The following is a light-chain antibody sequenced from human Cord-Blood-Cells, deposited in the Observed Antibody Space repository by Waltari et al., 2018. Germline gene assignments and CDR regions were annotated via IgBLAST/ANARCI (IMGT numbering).Light chain of an antibody. J-gene: IGLJ2*01. CDR2: EGR. V-gene: IGLV2-23*01. CDR3: CSYAGSSTLVV. CDR1: SSDVGSYNL. Sequence: QSALTQPASVSGSPGQSITISCTGTSSDVGSYNLVSWYQQHPGKAPKLMIYEGRKRPSGVSNRFSGSKSGNTASLTISGLQAEDEADYYCCSYAGSSTLVVFGGGTKLTVL.